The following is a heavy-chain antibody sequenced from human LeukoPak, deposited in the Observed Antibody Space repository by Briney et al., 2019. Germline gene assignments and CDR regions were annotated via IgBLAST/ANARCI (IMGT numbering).Heavy chain of an antibody. Sequence: PSETLSLTCAVYGGSRSDYYCSWLRQPPRRGLEWIGEIHPYGTFYYNSSLRSRLTISIDTSKTQFSLRLTSVTAADTAFYYCARGRDRSKAGDHWGQGTLVTVSS. V-gene: IGHV4-34*01. CDR2: IHPYGTF. CDR3: ARGRDRSKAGDH. J-gene: IGHJ4*02. D-gene: IGHD5-24*01. CDR1: GGSRSDYY.